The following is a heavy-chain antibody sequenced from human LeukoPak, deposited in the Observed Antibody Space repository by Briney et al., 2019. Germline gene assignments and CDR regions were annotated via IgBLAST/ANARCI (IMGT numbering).Heavy chain of an antibody. Sequence: ASVKVSCKASGYTFTSYTMHWVRQAPGQRLEWMGWINAGNGDTEYSQKFQGRVTITRDTSASTAYMELRSLRSDDMAVYYCARDTSYCSSTSCYTRGYYYYYYMDVWGKGTTVTVSS. V-gene: IGHV1-3*01. J-gene: IGHJ6*03. CDR2: INAGNGDT. CDR3: ARDTSYCSSTSCYTRGYYYYYYMDV. D-gene: IGHD2-2*02. CDR1: GYTFTSYT.